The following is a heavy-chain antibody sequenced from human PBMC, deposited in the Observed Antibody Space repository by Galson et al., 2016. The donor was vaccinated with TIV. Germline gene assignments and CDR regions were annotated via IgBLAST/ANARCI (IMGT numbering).Heavy chain of an antibody. Sequence: SEKVSCKASGGTFSSHTITWVRQAAGQGLEWMGRVVPILGLTDYAQRFQGRVTITADMFAGTVYMERSSLTSDDTALYYFPRVYPHYGSGIYLDSWGQGTLVTVSS. CDR1: GGTFSSHT. J-gene: IGHJ5*01. CDR2: VVPILGLT. V-gene: IGHV1-69*02. CDR3: PRVYPHYGSGIYLDS. D-gene: IGHD3-10*01.